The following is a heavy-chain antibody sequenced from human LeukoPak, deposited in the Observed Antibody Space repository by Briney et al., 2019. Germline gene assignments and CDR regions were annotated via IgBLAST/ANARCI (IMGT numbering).Heavy chain of an antibody. CDR1: GFTFTDYY. J-gene: IGHJ5*02. CDR3: AIDRFDP. V-gene: IGHV1-69-2*01. CDR2: VDPEDGET. Sequence: ASVKVSCKVSGFTFTDYYMHWVQQAPGKGLEWMGLVDPEDGETIYAEKFQGRVTITADTSTDTAYMELSSLRSEDTAVYYCAIDRFDPWGQGTLVTVSS.